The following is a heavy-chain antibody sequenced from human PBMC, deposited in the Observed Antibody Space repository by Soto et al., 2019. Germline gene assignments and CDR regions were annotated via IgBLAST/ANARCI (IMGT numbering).Heavy chain of an antibody. V-gene: IGHV3-30-3*01. J-gene: IGHJ5*02. CDR3: ASPGGDYFLNWFDP. Sequence: QVQLVESGGGVVQPGRSLRLSCAASGFTFSSYAIHWVRQAPGKGLEWVAVISYDGSNKYYADSVKGRFTISRDNSKNTLYLQMSSLRAEDTAVYHCASPGGDYFLNWFDPWGQGTLVTVSS. CDR2: ISYDGSNK. CDR1: GFTFSSYA. D-gene: IGHD2-21*02.